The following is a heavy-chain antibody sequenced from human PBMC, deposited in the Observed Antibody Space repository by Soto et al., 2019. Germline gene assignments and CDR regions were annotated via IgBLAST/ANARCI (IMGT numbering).Heavy chain of an antibody. CDR3: ARGPTEDIAANVFYYYAMDV. CDR2: INPNSGGT. J-gene: IGHJ6*02. Sequence: ASVKVSCKASGYTFTGYYMHWVRQAPGQGLEWMGWINPNSGGTNYAQKFQGWVTMTRDTSISTAYMELSRLRSDDTAVYYCARGPTEDIAANVFYYYAMDVWGQGTTVTVSS. CDR1: GYTFTGYY. V-gene: IGHV1-2*04. D-gene: IGHD6-25*01.